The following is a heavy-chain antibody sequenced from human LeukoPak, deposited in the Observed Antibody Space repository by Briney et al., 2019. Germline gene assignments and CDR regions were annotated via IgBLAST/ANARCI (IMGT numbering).Heavy chain of an antibody. CDR2: ISNSGGAI. V-gene: IGHV3-11*01. Sequence: GGSLRLSCAASGFNFSDFYMGWIRQAPGKGLEWISSISNSGGAIYSSDSVKGRFTMSRNNAKNSLFLQVDSLRAEDTALYYCARVRSGYYFDYWGQGTLVTVSS. J-gene: IGHJ4*02. CDR1: GFNFSDFY. CDR3: ARVRSGYYFDY. D-gene: IGHD3-22*01.